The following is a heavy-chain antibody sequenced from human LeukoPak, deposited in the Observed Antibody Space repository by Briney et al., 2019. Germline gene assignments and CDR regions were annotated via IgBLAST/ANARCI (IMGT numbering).Heavy chain of an antibody. CDR2: IYYSGST. J-gene: IGHJ6*02. D-gene: IGHD1-7*01. CDR1: GGSISSSSYY. V-gene: IGHV4-61*01. Sequence: PSETLSLTCTVSGGSISSSSYYWSWLRQPPGKGLEWIGYIYYSGSTNYNPSLKSRVTISVDTSKNQFSLKLSSVTAADTAVYYCARAVRLANWNYVYYYGMDVWGQGTTVTVSS. CDR3: ARAVRLANWNYVYYYGMDV.